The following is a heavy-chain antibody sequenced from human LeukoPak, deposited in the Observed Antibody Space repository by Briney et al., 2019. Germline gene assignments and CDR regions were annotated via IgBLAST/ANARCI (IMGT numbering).Heavy chain of an antibody. J-gene: IGHJ4*02. CDR3: ARDSRGAFDY. CDR1: GGSFSGYY. D-gene: IGHD3-10*01. CDR2: IKQDGSEK. Sequence: ETLSLTCAVYGGSFSGYYWSWIHQPPGKGLEWVANIKQDGSEKYYVDSVKGRFTISRDNAKNSLYLQMNSLRAEDTAVYYCARDSRGAFDYWGQGTLVTVSS. V-gene: IGHV3-7*01.